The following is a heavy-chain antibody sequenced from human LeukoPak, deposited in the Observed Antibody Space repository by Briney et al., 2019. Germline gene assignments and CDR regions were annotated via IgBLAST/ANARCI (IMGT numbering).Heavy chain of an antibody. Sequence: PSETLSLTCAVYGGSFSGYYWSWIRQPPGKGLEWIGEINHSGSTNYNPSLKSRVTISVDTSKNQFSLKLSSVTAADTAVYYCARRSPIKYYGMDVWGQGTTVTVSS. CDR2: INHSGST. D-gene: IGHD3-10*01. CDR1: GGSFSGYY. J-gene: IGHJ6*02. CDR3: ARRSPIKYYGMDV. V-gene: IGHV4-34*01.